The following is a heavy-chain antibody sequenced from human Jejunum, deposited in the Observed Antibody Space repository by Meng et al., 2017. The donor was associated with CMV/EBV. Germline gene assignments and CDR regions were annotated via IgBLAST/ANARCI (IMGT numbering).Heavy chain of an antibody. Sequence: EVQLVESGGGLVQPGGSLRLSCAASGFTFSSYWMHWVRQAPGKGLVWVSRINDDGSGTTYADSVTGRFTISRDNAKNTLFLQMNSLRAEDTAVYYCARESPATGDWYCDLWGRGTLVTVSS. CDR2: INDDGSGT. J-gene: IGHJ2*01. D-gene: IGHD7-27*01. CDR1: GFTFSSYW. CDR3: ARESPATGDWYCDL. V-gene: IGHV3-74*01.